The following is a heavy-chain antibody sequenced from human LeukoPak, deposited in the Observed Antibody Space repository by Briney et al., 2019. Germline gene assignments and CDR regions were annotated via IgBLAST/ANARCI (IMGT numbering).Heavy chain of an antibody. CDR3: AKPALYSSSWRNYFDY. Sequence: SVKVSCKASGGTFNNYTISWVRQAPGQGLEWMGGIIPIFGTANYAQKFQGRVTITADKSTSTVYMDLSSLRSEDTAVYYCAKPALYSSSWRNYFDYWGQGTLVTVSS. D-gene: IGHD6-13*01. CDR2: IIPIFGTA. V-gene: IGHV1-69*06. J-gene: IGHJ4*02. CDR1: GGTFNNYT.